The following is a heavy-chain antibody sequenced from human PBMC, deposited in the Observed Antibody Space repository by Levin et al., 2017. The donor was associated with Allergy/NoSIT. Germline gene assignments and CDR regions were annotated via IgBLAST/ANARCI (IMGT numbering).Heavy chain of an antibody. CDR2: IIPIFGTA. CDR1: GGTFSSYA. CDR3: AREGSGWYTRAAFDI. D-gene: IGHD6-19*01. J-gene: IGHJ3*02. V-gene: IGHV1-69*01. Sequence: KISCKASGGTFSSYAISWVRQAPGQGLEWMGGIIPIFGTANYAQKFQGRVTITADESTSTAYMELSSLRSEDTAVYYCAREGSGWYTRAAFDIWGQGTMVTVSS.